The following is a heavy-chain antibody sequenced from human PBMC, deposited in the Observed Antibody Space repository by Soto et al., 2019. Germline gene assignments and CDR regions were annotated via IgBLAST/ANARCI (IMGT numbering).Heavy chain of an antibody. Sequence: GGSLRLPCPASGFTFGSYAMSWVRQARGRGLEWVSTISGSSGSTYYADSVKGRFTISRDNSKNTLYLQMNSLRAEDTAVYYCAKAQHYCSSTSCYLYYYYGMDVWGQGTTVTVSS. CDR1: GFTFGSYA. CDR3: AKAQHYCSSTSCYLYYYYGMDV. CDR2: ISGSSGST. J-gene: IGHJ6*02. D-gene: IGHD2-2*01. V-gene: IGHV3-23*01.